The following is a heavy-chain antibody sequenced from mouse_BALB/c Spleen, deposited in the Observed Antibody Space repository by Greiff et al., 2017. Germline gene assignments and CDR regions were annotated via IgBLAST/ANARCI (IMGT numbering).Heavy chain of an antibody. J-gene: IGHJ3*01. Sequence: EVKLMESGGDLVKPGGSLKLSCAASGFTFSSYGMSWVRQTPDKRLEWVATISSGGSYTYYPDSVKGRFTISRDNAKNTLYLQMSSLKSEDTAMYYCASYDYWFAYWGQGTLVTVSA. V-gene: IGHV5-6*01. D-gene: IGHD2-4*01. CDR3: ASYDYWFAY. CDR1: GFTFSSYG. CDR2: ISSGGSYT.